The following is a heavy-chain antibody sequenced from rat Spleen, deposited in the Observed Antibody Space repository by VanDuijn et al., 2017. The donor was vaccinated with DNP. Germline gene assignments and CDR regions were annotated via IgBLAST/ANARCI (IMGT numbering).Heavy chain of an antibody. Sequence: EVQLQESGPGLVKPSQSLSLTCSVTGYSITSNYWGWIRKFPGNKMEWIGHISYSGSTSYNPSLKSRISITRDTSKNQFFLQLNSVTTEDTATYYCARWGLLSRGAMDAWGQGTSVTVSS. D-gene: IGHD1-12*03. CDR3: ARWGLLSRGAMDA. V-gene: IGHV3-1*01. CDR1: GYSITSNY. J-gene: IGHJ4*01. CDR2: ISYSGST.